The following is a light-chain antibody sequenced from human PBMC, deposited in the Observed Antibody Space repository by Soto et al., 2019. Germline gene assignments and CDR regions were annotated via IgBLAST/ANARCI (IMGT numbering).Light chain of an antibody. J-gene: IGKJ4*01. CDR2: AAS. CDR3: QQYYSYPQLT. Sequence: AIRMTQSPSSFSASTGDRVTITCRASQDISSYLAWYQQKPGKAPKLLIYAASTLQSGVPSRFSGSGSGTDFTLTISCLQSEDFATYYCQQYYSYPQLTFAGGTKVEIK. V-gene: IGKV1-8*01. CDR1: QDISSY.